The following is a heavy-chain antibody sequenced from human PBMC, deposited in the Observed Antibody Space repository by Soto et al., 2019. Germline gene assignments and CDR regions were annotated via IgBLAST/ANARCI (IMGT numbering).Heavy chain of an antibody. V-gene: IGHV3-9*01. CDR3: EKDKGIGKYFAF. Sequence: GGSLRLSCAASGFTFDDYSIHWVRQAPGKGLEWVSGISWNSGYIGYADSVKGRFTISRDNAKNSLYLQMNSLRAEDTALYFWEKDKGIGKYFAFGGRGPLVTVP. D-gene: IGHD3-9*01. CDR2: ISWNSGYI. CDR1: GFTFDDYS. J-gene: IGHJ4*02.